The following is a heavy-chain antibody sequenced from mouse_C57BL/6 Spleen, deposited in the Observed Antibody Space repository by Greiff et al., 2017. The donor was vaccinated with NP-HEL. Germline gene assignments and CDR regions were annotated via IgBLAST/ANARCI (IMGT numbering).Heavy chain of an antibody. CDR2: ISDGGSYT. J-gene: IGHJ1*03. CDR1: GFTFSSYA. D-gene: IGHD2-3*01. Sequence: EVKVVESGGGLVKPGGSLKLSCAASGFTFSSYAMSWVRQTPEKRLEWVATISDGGSYTYYPDNVKGRFTISRDNAKNKLYLQMRHLKSGDTAMYYCARDDGYYEYFDVWGKGTMVTVSA. V-gene: IGHV5-4*01. CDR3: ARDDGYYEYFDV.